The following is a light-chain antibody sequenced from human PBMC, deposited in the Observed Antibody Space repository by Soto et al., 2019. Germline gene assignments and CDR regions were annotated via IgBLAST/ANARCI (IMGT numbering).Light chain of an antibody. V-gene: IGKV3-20*01. CDR3: QQCGSSPET. J-gene: IGKJ1*01. CDR1: QRVTDSY. CDR2: GAS. Sequence: EIVLTQSPGTLSLSPGERATLSCRASQRVTDSYLAWYQQKPGQAPRLLIYGASSRATGIPDRFSGSGSGTDFTLTISRLEPEDFAVYYCQQCGSSPETFGQGTKVDIK.